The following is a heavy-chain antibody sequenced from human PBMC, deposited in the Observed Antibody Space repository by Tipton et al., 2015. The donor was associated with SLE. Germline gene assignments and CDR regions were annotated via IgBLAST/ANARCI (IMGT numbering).Heavy chain of an antibody. J-gene: IGHJ3*02. Sequence: RSLRLSCAASGFTVSSNYMNWVRQAPGKGLEWVAVISYDGSNKYYADSVKGRFTISRDNSKNTLYLQMNSLRAEDTAVYYCARAAAGAFDIWGQGTMVTVSS. CDR3: ARAAAGAFDI. V-gene: IGHV3-30*03. CDR1: GFTVSSNY. D-gene: IGHD6-25*01. CDR2: ISYDGSNK.